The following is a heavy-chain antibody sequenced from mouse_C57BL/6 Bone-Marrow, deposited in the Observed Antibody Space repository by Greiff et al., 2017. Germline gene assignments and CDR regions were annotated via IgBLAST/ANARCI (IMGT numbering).Heavy chain of an antibody. J-gene: IGHJ4*01. D-gene: IGHD2-3*01. V-gene: IGHV1-81*01. CDR2: IYPRSGNT. CDR3: ARSGYYVDYYAMDY. CDR1: GYTFTSYG. Sequence: LVESGAELARPGASVKLSCKASGYTFTSYGISWVKQRTGQGLEWIGEIYPRSGNTYYNEKFKGKATLTADKSSSTAYMELRSLTSEDSAVYFCARSGYYVDYYAMDYWGQGTSVTVSS.